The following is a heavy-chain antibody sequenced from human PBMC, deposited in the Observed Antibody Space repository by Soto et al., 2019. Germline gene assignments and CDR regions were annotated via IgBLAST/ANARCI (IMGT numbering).Heavy chain of an antibody. CDR3: AHSGPAYYDSSGYYPAPTFDY. J-gene: IGHJ4*02. Sequence: QITLKESGPTLVKPTQTLTLTCTFSGFSLSTSGVGVGWIRQPPGKALEWLALIYWDDDKRYSPSLKSRLTITKDTSKNQVVLTMTNMDPVDTATYYCAHSGPAYYDSSGYYPAPTFDYWGQGTLVTVSS. D-gene: IGHD3-22*01. CDR1: GFSLSTSGVG. CDR2: IYWDDDK. V-gene: IGHV2-5*02.